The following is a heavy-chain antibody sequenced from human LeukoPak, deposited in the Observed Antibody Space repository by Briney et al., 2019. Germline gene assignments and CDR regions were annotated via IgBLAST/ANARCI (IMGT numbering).Heavy chain of an antibody. J-gene: IGHJ1*01. CDR3: AKDRDCTRTSCYSGIFQH. CDR2: IRYDGSNK. D-gene: IGHD2-2*02. Sequence: PGGSLRLSCAASGFTFSNYGIHWVRQAPGKGLEWVAFIRYDGSNKYYADSVKGRFTVSRDNSKNTLYLQMNSLRPEDTAVYYCAKDRDCTRTSCYSGIFQHWGQGTLVTVSP. CDR1: GFTFSNYG. V-gene: IGHV3-30*02.